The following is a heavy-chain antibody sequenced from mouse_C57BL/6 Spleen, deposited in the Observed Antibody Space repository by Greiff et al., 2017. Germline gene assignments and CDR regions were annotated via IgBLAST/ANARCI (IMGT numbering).Heavy chain of an antibody. CDR1: GFTFTDYY. Sequence: EVKLVESGGGLVQPGGSLSLSCAASGFTFTDYYMSWVRQPPGKALEWLGFIRNKANGYTTEYSASVKGRFTISRDNSQSILYLQMNALRAEDSATYYCARYHMMNYAMDYWGQGTSVTVSS. D-gene: IGHD2-3*01. J-gene: IGHJ4*01. V-gene: IGHV7-3*01. CDR2: IRNKANGYTT. CDR3: ARYHMMNYAMDY.